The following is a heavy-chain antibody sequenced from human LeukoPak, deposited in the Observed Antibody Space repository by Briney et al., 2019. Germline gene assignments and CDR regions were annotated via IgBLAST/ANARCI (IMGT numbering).Heavy chain of an antibody. CDR1: GGSISSGGYY. CDR2: INHSGST. J-gene: IGHJ4*02. V-gene: IGHV4-30-2*01. D-gene: IGHD3-10*01. CDR3: ARGLEFGELSY. Sequence: SQTLSLTCTVSGGSISSGGYYWSWIRQPPGKGLEWIGEINHSGSTNYNPSLKSRVTISVDTSKNQFSLKLSSVTAADTAVYYCARGLEFGELSYWGQGTLVTVSS.